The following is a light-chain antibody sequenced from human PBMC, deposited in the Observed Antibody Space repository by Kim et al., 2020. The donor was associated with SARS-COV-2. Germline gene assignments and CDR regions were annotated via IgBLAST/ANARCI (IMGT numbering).Light chain of an antibody. CDR2: KTS. CDR3: QQYNSYPWT. Sequence: ASVGDRVTSTCRASQSISTWLAWYQQKPGKAPKLLIYKTSSLQSGVPSRFSGSGSGTEFTLTVSSLQPDDLATYYCQQYNSYPWTFGQGTKVDIK. CDR1: QSISTW. J-gene: IGKJ1*01. V-gene: IGKV1-5*03.